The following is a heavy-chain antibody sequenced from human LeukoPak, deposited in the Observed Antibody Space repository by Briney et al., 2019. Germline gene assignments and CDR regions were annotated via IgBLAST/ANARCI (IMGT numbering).Heavy chain of an antibody. CDR2: IIGRGTSA. V-gene: IGHV3-23*01. J-gene: IGHJ6*02. Sequence: GGSLRLSCAASGFTFSAYAMNWVRQAPGKGLEWVSSIIGRGTSAFYADSVKGRFTISRDNSKNILYLQMNSLTAADTAAYYCAKPNGNVVAVPMDVWGQGTTVTASS. D-gene: IGHD2-21*01. CDR3: AKPNGNVVAVPMDV. CDR1: GFTFSAYA.